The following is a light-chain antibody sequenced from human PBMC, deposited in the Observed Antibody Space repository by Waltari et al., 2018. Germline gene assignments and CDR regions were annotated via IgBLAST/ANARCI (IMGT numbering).Light chain of an antibody. J-gene: IGLJ3*02. CDR1: SSNIGNNY. V-gene: IGLV1-51*02. CDR2: ENN. Sequence: QSVLTQPPSVSAAPGQKVTISCSGSSSNIGNNYASWYQQLPGTAPKLLIYENNKRPSGIPDRFSGSKSGTSATLCITGLQTGDEADYYCGTWDSSLSAWLFGGGTKV. CDR3: GTWDSSLSAWL.